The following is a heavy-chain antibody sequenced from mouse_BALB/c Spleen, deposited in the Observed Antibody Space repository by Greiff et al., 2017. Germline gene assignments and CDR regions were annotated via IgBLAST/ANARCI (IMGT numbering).Heavy chain of an antibody. CDR1: GFDFSRYW. Sequence: EVMLVESGGGLVQPGGSLKLSCAASGFDFSRYWMSWVRQAPGKGLEWIGEINPDSSTINYTPSLKDKFIISRDNAKNTLYLQMSKVRSEDTALYYCARREGQRSYGYPYYYAMDYWGQGTSVTVSS. J-gene: IGHJ4*01. D-gene: IGHD2-2*01. V-gene: IGHV4-1*02. CDR3: ARREGQRSYGYPYYYAMDY. CDR2: INPDSSTI.